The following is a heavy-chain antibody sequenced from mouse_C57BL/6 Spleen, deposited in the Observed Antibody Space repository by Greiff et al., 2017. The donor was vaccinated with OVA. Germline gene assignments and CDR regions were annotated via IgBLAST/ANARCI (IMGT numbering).Heavy chain of an antibody. J-gene: IGHJ4*01. V-gene: IGHV1-81*01. CDR1: GYTFTSYG. CDR3: ARGDYYGSSYDYAMDY. CDR2: IYPRSGNT. D-gene: IGHD1-1*01. Sequence: QVHVKQSGAELARPGASVKLSCKASGYTFTSYGISWVKQSTGQGLEWIGEIYPRSGNTYNNEKFKDKATLTANKSTSTAYMELRSLTSKDSAVYFCARGDYYGSSYDYAMDYWGQGTSVTVSS.